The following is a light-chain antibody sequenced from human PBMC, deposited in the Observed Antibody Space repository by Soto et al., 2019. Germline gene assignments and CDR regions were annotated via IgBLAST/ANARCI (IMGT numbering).Light chain of an antibody. Sequence: EIVLTQSPATLSLSPGERATLSCRASQSVSSSYLAWYQQKPGQAPRLPIYGASSRATGIPDRFSGSGSGTDFTLTISSLQSEDFAVYYCQQYNNWPPVTFGQGTKVDIK. V-gene: IGKV3-20*01. CDR3: QQYNNWPPVT. CDR2: GAS. J-gene: IGKJ1*01. CDR1: QSVSSSY.